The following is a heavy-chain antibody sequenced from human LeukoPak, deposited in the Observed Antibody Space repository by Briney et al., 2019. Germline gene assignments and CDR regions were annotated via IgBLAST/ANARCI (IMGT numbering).Heavy chain of an antibody. V-gene: IGHV3-74*01. Sequence: GGSLRLSCTASGFSFSGHWMHWARQLPGKGLVWVSRISPTGSTTSYADSVKGRFTVSRDNAKNTLYLQVNNLRAEDTAVYYCARGPNSNWSGLDFWGQGILLTVSS. J-gene: IGHJ4*02. D-gene: IGHD6-6*01. CDR1: GFSFSGHW. CDR2: ISPTGSTT. CDR3: ARGPNSNWSGLDF.